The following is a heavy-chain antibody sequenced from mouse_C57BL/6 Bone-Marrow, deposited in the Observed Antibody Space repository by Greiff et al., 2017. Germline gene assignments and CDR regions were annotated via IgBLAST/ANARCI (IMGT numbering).Heavy chain of an antibody. CDR3: ARTDYGSSWDWYFDV. CDR1: GYTFTDHT. D-gene: IGHD1-1*01. J-gene: IGHJ1*03. V-gene: IGHV1-78*01. CDR2: IYPRDGST. Sequence: VQLQQSDAELVKPGASVKISCKVSGYTFTDHTIHWMKQRPEQGLEWIGYIYPRDGSTKYNEKFKGKATLTADKSSSTAYMQLNSLTSEDSAVYFCARTDYGSSWDWYFDVWGTGTTVTVSS.